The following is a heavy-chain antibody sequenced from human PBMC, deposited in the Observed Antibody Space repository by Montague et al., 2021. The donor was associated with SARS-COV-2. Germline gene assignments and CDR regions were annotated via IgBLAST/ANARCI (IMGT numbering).Heavy chain of an antibody. CDR1: GGSISSYY. CDR3: ARGSGWMGYAFDI. V-gene: IGHV4-59*07. D-gene: IGHD6-19*01. J-gene: IGHJ3*02. Sequence: SDTLSLTCTVSGGSISSYYWSWIRQPPGKGLEWIGYIYYSGSTNYNPSLKSRATISVDTSKNQFSLKLSSVTAADTAVYYWARGSGWMGYAFDIWGQGTMVTVSS. CDR2: IYYSGST.